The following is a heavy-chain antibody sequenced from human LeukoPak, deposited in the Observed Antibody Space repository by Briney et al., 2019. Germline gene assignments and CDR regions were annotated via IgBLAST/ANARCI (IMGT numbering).Heavy chain of an antibody. CDR1: GFTFSSYW. CDR3: ARSPTYYDILTGYYPAYYFDY. V-gene: IGHV3-74*01. D-gene: IGHD3-9*01. CDR2: INSDGSST. Sequence: GGSLRLSCAASGFTFSSYWMHWVREAQGKGLVWVSRINSDGSSTSYADSVKGRFTISRDNAKNTLYLQMNSLRAEDTAVYYCARSPTYYDILTGYYPAYYFDYWGQGTLVTVSS. J-gene: IGHJ4*02.